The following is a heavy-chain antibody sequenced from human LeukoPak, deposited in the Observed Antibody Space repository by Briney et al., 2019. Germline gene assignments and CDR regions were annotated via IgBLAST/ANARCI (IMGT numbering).Heavy chain of an antibody. J-gene: IGHJ6*03. CDR2: FYYSGST. CDR3: ARTEESGYSYRYFGYYYYMDV. D-gene: IGHD5-18*01. CDR1: GGSISSYY. Sequence: KTSETLSLTCTVSGGSISSYYWSWIRQPPGKGLEWIGYFYYSGSTHYNPSLKSRVTISVDTSKNQFSLKLSSVTAADTAVYYCARTEESGYSYRYFGYYYYMDVWGKGTTVTVSS. V-gene: IGHV4-59*01.